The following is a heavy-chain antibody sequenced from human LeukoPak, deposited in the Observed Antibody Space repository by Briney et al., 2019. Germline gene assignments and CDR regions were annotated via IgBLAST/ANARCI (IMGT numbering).Heavy chain of an antibody. J-gene: IGHJ3*02. V-gene: IGHV3-74*01. CDR3: AVVVVAATAFDI. Sequence: GGSLRLSCAASRFTFSSYWMHWVRQAPGKGLVWVSRINSDGSSTSYADSVKGRFTISRDNAKNTLYLQMNSLRAEDTAVYYCAVVVVAATAFDIWGQGTMVTVSS. CDR1: RFTFSSYW. CDR2: INSDGSST. D-gene: IGHD2-15*01.